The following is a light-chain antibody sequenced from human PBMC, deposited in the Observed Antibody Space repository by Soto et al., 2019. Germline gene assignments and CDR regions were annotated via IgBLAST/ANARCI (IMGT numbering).Light chain of an antibody. J-gene: IGLJ2*01. CDR1: SSDVGGYNY. CDR2: EVS. Sequence: QSALTQPASVSGSPGQSITISCTGTSSDVGGYNYVSWYQQHPGKAPKLMIYEVSNRPSGVSNRFSGSKSGNTASLTISGLQAEAEADYYCTPYTIISPLVVFGGGTKLTVL. V-gene: IGLV2-14*01. CDR3: TPYTIISPLVV.